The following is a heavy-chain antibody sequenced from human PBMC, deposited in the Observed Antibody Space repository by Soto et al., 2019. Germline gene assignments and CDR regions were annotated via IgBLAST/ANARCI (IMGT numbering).Heavy chain of an antibody. J-gene: IGHJ6*02. V-gene: IGHV3-23*01. CDR3: ATTYYYGSGSYLLNRYYYYYGMDV. Sequence: GGSLRLSCAASGFTFSSYAMSWVRQAPGKGLEWVSAISGSGGSTYYADSVKGRFTISRDNSKNTLYLQMNSLRAEDTAVYYCATTYYYGSGSYLLNRYYYYYGMDVWGQGTTVTVSS. CDR1: GFTFSSYA. CDR2: ISGSGGST. D-gene: IGHD3-10*01.